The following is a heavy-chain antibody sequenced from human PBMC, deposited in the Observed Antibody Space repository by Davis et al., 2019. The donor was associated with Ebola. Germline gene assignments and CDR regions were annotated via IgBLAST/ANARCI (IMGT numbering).Heavy chain of an antibody. CDR1: GGSFSGHY. Sequence: SETLSLTCAVYGGSFSGHYWSWVRQPPGKGLEWIGEIYHSGSTNYNPSLKSRVTISVDTSKNQFSLKLSSVTAADTAVYYCASAPRAYYYGMDVWGQGTTVTVSS. J-gene: IGHJ6*02. CDR3: ASAPRAYYYGMDV. V-gene: IGHV4-34*01. CDR2: IYHSGST.